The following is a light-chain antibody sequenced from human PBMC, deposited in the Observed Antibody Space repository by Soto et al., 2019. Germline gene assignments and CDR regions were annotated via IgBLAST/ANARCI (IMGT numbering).Light chain of an antibody. Sequence: IVLTQSPATLSLSPGERATLSCRASQSISSYLAWYQQKPGQAPRLLIYDASTRATGIPARFSGSGSGTQFTLTISSLQSEDFAVYYCQQYNNWPAISFGQGTRLEIK. CDR2: DAS. CDR3: QQYNNWPAIS. CDR1: QSISSY. V-gene: IGKV3D-15*01. J-gene: IGKJ5*01.